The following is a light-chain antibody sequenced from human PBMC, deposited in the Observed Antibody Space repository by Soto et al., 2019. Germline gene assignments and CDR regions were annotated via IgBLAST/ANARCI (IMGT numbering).Light chain of an antibody. V-gene: IGLV2-23*02. CDR1: SSDVGPYNL. CDR2: EVV. Sequence: QSALTQPASVSGSPGQSITISCTGSSSDVGPYNLVSWYQHHPGKAPKLMISEVVKRPSGVSNRFSGSKSGNTASLTISGLQAEDEADYYCCSYAGSSMFVFGAGTKLTVL. CDR3: CSYAGSSMFV. J-gene: IGLJ2*01.